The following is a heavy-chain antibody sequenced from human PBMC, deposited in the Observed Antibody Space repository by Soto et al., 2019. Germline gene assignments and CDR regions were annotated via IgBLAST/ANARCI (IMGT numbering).Heavy chain of an antibody. CDR2: IIPIFGTA. CDR3: ARESRRGYSYGITRGHGMDV. Sequence: GASVKVSCKASGGTFSSYAISWVRKAPGQGLEWMGGIIPIFGTANYAQKFQGRVTITADESTSTAYMELSSLRSEDTAVYYCARESRRGYSYGITRGHGMDVWGQGTTVTVSS. J-gene: IGHJ6*02. V-gene: IGHV1-69*13. CDR1: GGTFSSYA. D-gene: IGHD5-18*01.